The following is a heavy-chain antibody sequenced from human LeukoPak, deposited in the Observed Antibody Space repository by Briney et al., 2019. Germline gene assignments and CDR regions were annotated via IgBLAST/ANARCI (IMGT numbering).Heavy chain of an antibody. CDR2: IHTSGST. D-gene: IGHD3-3*01. J-gene: IGHJ4*02. CDR3: ARDPEGNGYYFDY. Sequence: PSETLSLTRTVSGGSTSNYFCTWLRQSAGKGLEWIGRIHTSGSTNYNPSLKSRVSMSVDTSKNQFSLKLSSVTAADTAVYYCARDPEGNGYYFDYWGQGALVTVSS. CDR1: GGSTSNYF. V-gene: IGHV4-4*07.